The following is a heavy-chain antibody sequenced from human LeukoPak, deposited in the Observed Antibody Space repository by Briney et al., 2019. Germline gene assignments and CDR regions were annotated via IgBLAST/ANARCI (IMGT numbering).Heavy chain of an antibody. J-gene: IGHJ6*03. D-gene: IGHD3-10*01. V-gene: IGHV5-51*01. CDR3: ARLIMVRGASDYYYYYMDV. Sequence: LGESLKISCKGSGYSFTSYWIGWVRQMPGKGLEWMGIIYPGDSDTRYSPSFQGQVTISADKSISTAYLQWSSLKASDTAMYYCARLIMVRGASDYYYYYMDVWGKGTTVTVSS. CDR2: IYPGDSDT. CDR1: GYSFTSYW.